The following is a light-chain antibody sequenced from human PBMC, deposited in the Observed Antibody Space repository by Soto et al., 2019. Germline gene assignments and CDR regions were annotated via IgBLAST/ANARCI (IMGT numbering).Light chain of an antibody. CDR3: QQYNSYSWT. CDR1: QSISSW. J-gene: IGKJ2*01. CDR2: DAS. Sequence: DIQMTQSPSTLSASVGDRVTITCRASQSISSWLAWYQQKPGKVPKLLIYDASSLESGVPSRFSGSGSGTEFTLTISSLQPDDFATYYYQQYNSYSWTFGQGTKLEIK. V-gene: IGKV1-5*01.